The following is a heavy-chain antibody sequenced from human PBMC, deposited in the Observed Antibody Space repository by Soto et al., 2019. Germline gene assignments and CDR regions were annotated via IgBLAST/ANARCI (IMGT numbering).Heavy chain of an antibody. CDR3: ARAHDTDGFHY. D-gene: IGHD3-9*01. J-gene: IGHJ4*02. CDR2: IIPILGIA. V-gene: IGHV1-69*02. Sequence: QVQLVQSGAEVKKPGSSVKVSCKSSGGTFSSYTISLVRQAPGQGLEWMGRIIPILGIANYAQKFQGRVTITADKSRSTDYMELNSLRSEDMAAYYCARAHDTDGFHYWGQGTLVTVSS. CDR1: GGTFSSYT.